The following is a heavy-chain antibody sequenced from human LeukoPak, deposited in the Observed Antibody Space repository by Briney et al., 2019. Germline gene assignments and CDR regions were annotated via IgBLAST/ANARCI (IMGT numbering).Heavy chain of an antibody. V-gene: IGHV1-2*02. CDR3: ARKGYYDSSGYQY. Sequence: ASVKVSCKASGYTFTGYYMHWVRQAPGQGLEWMGWINPNSGGTNYAQKFQGRVTMTRDTSISTAYMELSRLRSDDTAVYYCARKGYYDSSGYQYWGQGTLVTVSS. CDR1: GYTFTGYY. CDR2: INPNSGGT. D-gene: IGHD3-22*01. J-gene: IGHJ4*02.